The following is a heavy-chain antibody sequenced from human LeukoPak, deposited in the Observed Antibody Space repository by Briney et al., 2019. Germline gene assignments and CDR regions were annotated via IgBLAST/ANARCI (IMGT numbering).Heavy chain of an antibody. Sequence: SETLSLTCTFSGASMNNYYWSWIRQPPGKGLEWIGYIYYSGSTNYNPSLKSRVTISIDTSKKQFSLKLSSVTAADTAVYYCVRDSYYYDSSAYYFDYWGQGALVTVSS. CDR2: IYYSGST. CDR1: GASMNNYY. CDR3: VRDSYYYDSSAYYFDY. J-gene: IGHJ4*02. D-gene: IGHD3-22*01. V-gene: IGHV4-59*12.